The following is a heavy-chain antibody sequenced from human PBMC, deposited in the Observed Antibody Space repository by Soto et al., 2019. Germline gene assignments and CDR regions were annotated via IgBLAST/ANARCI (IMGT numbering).Heavy chain of an antibody. J-gene: IGHJ4*02. CDR2: IYSGGNT. Sequence: EVLLVESGGGLVQPGGSLRLSCAASGFTVRSNYMRWVRQAPGKGLEWVSVIYSGGNTYYADSGTGRFTISRDNSKNTLNLQVNSQSAEDTAVYYCARVGKSYGAGYGYWGQGTLVTVSS. D-gene: IGHD4-17*01. CDR1: GFTVRSNY. V-gene: IGHV3-66*01. CDR3: ARVGKSYGAGYGY.